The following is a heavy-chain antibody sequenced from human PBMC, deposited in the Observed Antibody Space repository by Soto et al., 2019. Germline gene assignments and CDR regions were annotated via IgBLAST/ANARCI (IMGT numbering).Heavy chain of an antibody. D-gene: IGHD2-2*01. CDR2: FDPSDSYT. CDR1: GYSFTSYW. J-gene: IGHJ6*02. Sequence: PGESLKISCKGSGYSFTSYWISWVRQMPGKGLEWMGRFDPSDSYTNYSPSFQGHVTISADKSISTAYLQWSSLKASDTAMYYCARHGGPHIVVVPAAHYYGMDVWGQGTTVTVSS. V-gene: IGHV5-10-1*01. CDR3: ARHGGPHIVVVPAAHYYGMDV.